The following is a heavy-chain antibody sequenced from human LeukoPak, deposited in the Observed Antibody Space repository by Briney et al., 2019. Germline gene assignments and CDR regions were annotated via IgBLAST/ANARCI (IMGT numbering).Heavy chain of an antibody. D-gene: IGHD5-12*01. CDR2: VDHTGST. Sequence: SETLSLTCSVSDDSITMYYWTWIRQPPGKGLEWIGYVDHTGSTNFNPSLNGRVSISRDTTKNLFSLRLRSVTAADTAVYYCARVRLERGLDVSRVNWFDPWGQGTLVTVSS. CDR1: DDSITMYY. J-gene: IGHJ5*02. CDR3: ARVRLERGLDVSRVNWFDP. V-gene: IGHV4-59*12.